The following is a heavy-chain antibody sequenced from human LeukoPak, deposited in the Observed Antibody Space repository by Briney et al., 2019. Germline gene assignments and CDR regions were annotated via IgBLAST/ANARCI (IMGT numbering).Heavy chain of an antibody. CDR1: GFTFSSYS. Sequence: GGSLRLSCAASGFTFSSYSMNWVRQAPGKGLEWVSYISSSSTIYYADSVKGRFTISRDNAKNSLYLQMNSLRAEDTAVYYCARAGGGDPFDPWGQGTLVTVSS. J-gene: IGHJ5*02. CDR3: ARAGGGDPFDP. D-gene: IGHD2-21*02. CDR2: ISSSSTI. V-gene: IGHV3-48*01.